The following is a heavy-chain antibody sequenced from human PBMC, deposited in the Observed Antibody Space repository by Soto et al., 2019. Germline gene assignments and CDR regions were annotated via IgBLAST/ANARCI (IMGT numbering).Heavy chain of an antibody. CDR2: IKTKTEGGPT. Sequence: EVQLVESGGGFIQPGGSLSLSCPPSGLPISNAWMNGDRQAPGKGLEWVGRIKTKTEGGPTDYAAAVKGRFTVSRDDSKNTLYLLMNSLKTEDTAVYYCTTGSVEGVWGQGTTVTVSS. D-gene: IGHD2-15*01. CDR3: TTGSVEGV. CDR1: GLPISNAW. V-gene: IGHV3-15*07. J-gene: IGHJ6*02.